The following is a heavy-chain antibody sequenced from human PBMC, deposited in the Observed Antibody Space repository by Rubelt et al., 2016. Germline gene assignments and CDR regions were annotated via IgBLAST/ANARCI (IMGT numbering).Heavy chain of an antibody. Sequence: QVQLQQWGAGLLKPSETLSLTCAVYGGSFSIYYWSWIRQPPGKGLEWIGEINHSGSTNYNPSLKSRVTISVDTSKNQFSLRLTSVTAADTAVYYCARLLRFWEGEHYGMDVWGQGTTVTVSS. CDR1: GGSFSIYY. CDR2: INHSGST. D-gene: IGHD3-3*01. J-gene: IGHJ6*02. V-gene: IGHV4-34*01. CDR3: ARLLRFWEGEHYGMDV.